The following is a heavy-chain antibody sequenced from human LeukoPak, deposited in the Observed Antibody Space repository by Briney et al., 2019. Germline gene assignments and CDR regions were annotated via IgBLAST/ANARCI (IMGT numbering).Heavy chain of an antibody. V-gene: IGHV4-4*02. J-gene: IGHJ4*02. CDR2: VFPTGST. CDR3: ATYPGDGYKLDY. Sequence: PSGTLSLTCAVSGGSISSPNWWTWVRQPPGQGLEWIGEVFPTGSTNYNPSLRSRVTISLDKSKNQFSLQLNSVTAADTALYYCATYPGDGYKLDYWGQGTLVTVSS. CDR1: GGSISSPNW. D-gene: IGHD5-24*01.